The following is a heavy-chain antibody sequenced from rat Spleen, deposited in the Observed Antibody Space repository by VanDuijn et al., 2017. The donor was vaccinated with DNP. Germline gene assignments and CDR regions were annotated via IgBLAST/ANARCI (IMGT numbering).Heavy chain of an antibody. V-gene: IGHV3-3*01. J-gene: IGHJ4*01. CDR3: ARSGIRGVMDA. CDR1: FYSITSSYK. Sequence: EVLLQESGPGLVKPSQSLSLTCSVTFYSITSSYKWNWIRKFPENKLEWMGHINGAGSTNYNPSLKSRVSITRDTSKNQLFLQVNSVTTEDRATYYCARSGIRGVMDAWGQGASVTVSS. CDR2: INGAGST. D-gene: IGHD1-4*01.